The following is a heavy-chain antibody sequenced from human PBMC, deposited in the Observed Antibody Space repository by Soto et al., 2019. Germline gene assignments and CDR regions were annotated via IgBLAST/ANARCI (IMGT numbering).Heavy chain of an antibody. Sequence: GASLRVCCTCSGYRFHSKVIAWVRKEHVNCLELMVMIYPSDSATRYSPSFQGQVTISADKSINTAYLQWASLKASDTAMYYCARQSCTNGVCYTTGQYQYYAMAVWGQGTTAPVPS. J-gene: IGHJ6*02. V-gene: IGHV5-51*01. CDR2: IYPSDSAT. D-gene: IGHD2-8*01. CDR1: GYRFHSKV. CDR3: ARQSCTNGVCYTTGQYQYYAMAV.